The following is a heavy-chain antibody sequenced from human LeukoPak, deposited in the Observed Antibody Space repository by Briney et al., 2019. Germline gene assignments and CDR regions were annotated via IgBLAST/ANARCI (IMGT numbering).Heavy chain of an antibody. Sequence: PGASLRLSCAAAGFTFSNYTMSWVRQPPGPGLEWVWSISSSADNTYHEDSVKCRFTMSRDNPKNTLSLKLNSLRAEDTALYYCAKLTAWNTHYPIDGWGQGTLVTASS. J-gene: IGHJ5*02. V-gene: IGHV3-23*01. CDR3: AKLTAWNTHYPIDG. D-gene: IGHD2-21*02. CDR1: GFTFSNYT. CDR2: ISSSADNT.